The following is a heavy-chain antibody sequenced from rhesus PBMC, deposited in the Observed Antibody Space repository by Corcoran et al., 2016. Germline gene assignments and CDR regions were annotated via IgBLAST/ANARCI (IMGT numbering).Heavy chain of an antibody. CDR3: ARDVAAAGIY. CDR2: ITYTAST. CDR1: GYSISSGYY. J-gene: IGHJ4*01. D-gene: IGHD6-31*01. V-gene: IGHV4-122*02. Sequence: QVQLQESGPGLVKPSETLSLTCAVSGYSISSGYYWSWIRQPPGKGLEWIGYITYTASTSHNPSLKSRFTIARATSKNQFSLKLSSVTAADTAVYYCARDVAAAGIYWGQGVLVTVSS.